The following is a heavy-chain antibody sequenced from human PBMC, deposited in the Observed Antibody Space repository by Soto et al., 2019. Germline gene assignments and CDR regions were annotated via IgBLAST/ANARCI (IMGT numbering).Heavy chain of an antibody. V-gene: IGHV1-8*01. CDR2: MNPNSGNT. CDR1: GYTFTSYD. Sequence: GASVKVSCTASGYTFTSYDINWVRQATGQGLEWMGWMNPNSGNTGYAQKFQGRVTMTRNTSISTAYMELSSLRSEDTAVYYCARKGYCSSTSCDDAFDIWGQGTMVTVSS. D-gene: IGHD2-2*01. J-gene: IGHJ3*02. CDR3: ARKGYCSSTSCDDAFDI.